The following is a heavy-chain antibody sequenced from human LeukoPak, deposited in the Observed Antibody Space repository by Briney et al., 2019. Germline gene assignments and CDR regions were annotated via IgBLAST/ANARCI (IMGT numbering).Heavy chain of an antibody. CDR1: GLTFSDYY. J-gene: IGHJ4*02. CDR3: ARDSVMGYDY. CDR2: INSSGSTI. V-gene: IGHV3-11*04. D-gene: IGHD5/OR15-5a*01. Sequence: GGSLRLSCAASGLTFSDYYRSWIRQAPGEGLEWVSYINSSGSTIYYADSVKGRFTISRDNAKNLLCLQMNSLRAEDTAVYYCARDSVMGYDYWGQGTLVTVSS.